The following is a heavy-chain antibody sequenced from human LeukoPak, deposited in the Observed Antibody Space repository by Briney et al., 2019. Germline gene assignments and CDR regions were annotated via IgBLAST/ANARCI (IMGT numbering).Heavy chain of an antibody. CDR3: ARTADKWLALDFDY. D-gene: IGHD6-19*01. Sequence: PGGSLRLSCAASGFTFSSYSMNWVRQAPGKGLEWVSFISSSSSYIYYADSVKGRFTISRDNAKNSLYLQMNSLRAEDTAVYYCARTADKWLALDFDYWGQGTLVTVSS. CDR1: GFTFSSYS. J-gene: IGHJ4*02. CDR2: ISSSSSYI. V-gene: IGHV3-21*01.